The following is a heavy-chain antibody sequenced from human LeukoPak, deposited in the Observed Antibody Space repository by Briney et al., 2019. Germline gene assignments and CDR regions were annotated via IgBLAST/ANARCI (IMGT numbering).Heavy chain of an antibody. V-gene: IGHV1-46*01. Sequence: GASVKVSCKASGYTFTSYYMHWVRQAPGQGLEWMGIINPSGGSTSYAQKFQGRVTMTRDMSTSTVYMELSSLRSEDTAVYYCARAPPYYYDSSGYYYYWGQGTLVTVSS. J-gene: IGHJ4*02. CDR2: INPSGGST. CDR3: ARAPPYYYDSSGYYYY. D-gene: IGHD3-22*01. CDR1: GYTFTSYY.